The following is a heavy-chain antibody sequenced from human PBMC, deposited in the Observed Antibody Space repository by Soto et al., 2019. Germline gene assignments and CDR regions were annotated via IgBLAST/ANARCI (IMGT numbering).Heavy chain of an antibody. V-gene: IGHV3-74*01. CDR3: ARDFRVFVWLPTC. J-gene: IGHJ4*02. CDR1: GFTFSSYW. D-gene: IGHD3-9*01. Sequence: GGSLRLSCAASGFTFSSYWMHWVRQAPGKGLVWVSRVNSDGSSTSYADSVKGRFTISRDNAKNTLYLQMNSLRAEDTAVYYCARDFRVFVWLPTCWGQGTLVTVSS. CDR2: VNSDGSST.